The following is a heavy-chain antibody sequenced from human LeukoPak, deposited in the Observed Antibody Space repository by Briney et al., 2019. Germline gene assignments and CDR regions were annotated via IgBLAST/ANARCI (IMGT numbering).Heavy chain of an antibody. J-gene: IGHJ3*02. D-gene: IGHD2-2*02. CDR3: AKDRGYCSSTSCYIDAFDI. V-gene: IGHV3-23*01. CDR2: ISGSGGST. Sequence: PGGSLRLSCAASGFTFSSYAMSWVRQAPGKGLEWVSAISGSGGSTYYADSVKGWFTISRDNSKNTLYLQMNSLRAEDTAVYYCAKDRGYCSSTSCYIDAFDIWGQGTMVTVSS. CDR1: GFTFSSYA.